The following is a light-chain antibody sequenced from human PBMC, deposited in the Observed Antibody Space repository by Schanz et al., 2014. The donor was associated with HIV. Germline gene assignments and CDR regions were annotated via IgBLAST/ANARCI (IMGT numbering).Light chain of an antibody. CDR2: VNSDGSH. CDR1: SGHSNYA. V-gene: IGLV4-69*01. CDR3: QTWGTGGV. J-gene: IGLJ2*01. Sequence: QLVLTQSPSASASLGASVKLTCTLSSGHSNYAIAWHQQQPEKGPRYLMKVNSDGSHKKGDGIPDRFSGSSSGAERFLTISSLQSEDEADYFCQTWGTGGVFGGGTKLT.